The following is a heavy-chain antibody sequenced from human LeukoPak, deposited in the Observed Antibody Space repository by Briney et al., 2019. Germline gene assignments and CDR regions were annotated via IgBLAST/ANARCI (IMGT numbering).Heavy chain of an antibody. V-gene: IGHV4-34*01. CDR3: ARASDYDSSDDDFDY. CDR1: GGSFSGYY. Sequence: PSETLSLTCAVYGGSFSGYYWSWIRQPPGKGLEWIGEINHSGSTNYNPSLKSRVTISVDTSKNQFSLKLSSVTAADTAVYYCARASDYDSSDDDFDYWGQGTLVTVSS. CDR2: INHSGST. D-gene: IGHD3-22*01. J-gene: IGHJ4*02.